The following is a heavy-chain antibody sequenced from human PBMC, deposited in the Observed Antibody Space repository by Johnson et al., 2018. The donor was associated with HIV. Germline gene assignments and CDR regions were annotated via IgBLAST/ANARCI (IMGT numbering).Heavy chain of an antibody. CDR1: GFTFSSYA. CDR2: ISYDGSNK. V-gene: IGHV3-30*04. Sequence: QVQLVESGGGVVQPGRSMRLSCAASGFTFSSYAMHWVRQAPGKGLEWVALISYDGSNKFYADSVKGRFTISRDKSKNTLYLQMNSLRAEDTAVYYCAIIPAGNGFDLWGQGTMVTVSS. D-gene: IGHD2-2*01. CDR3: AIIPAGNGFDL. J-gene: IGHJ3*01.